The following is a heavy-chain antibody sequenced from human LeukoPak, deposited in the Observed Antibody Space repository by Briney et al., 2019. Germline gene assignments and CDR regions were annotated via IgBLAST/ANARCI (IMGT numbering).Heavy chain of an antibody. V-gene: IGHV4-34*01. CDR2: INHSGSS. CDR1: GGSFSGYY. D-gene: IGHD3-3*01. CDR3: ARGVPYYDFWSGYYRGRFDY. J-gene: IGHJ4*02. Sequence: SETLSLMCAVYGGSFSGYYWRWIRQPPGKGREWIGEINHSGSSNYNPALKSRLTISLDTSKHQFSLKLSSATAADTAVYYCARGVPYYDFWSGYYRGRFDYWGQGTLVTVSS.